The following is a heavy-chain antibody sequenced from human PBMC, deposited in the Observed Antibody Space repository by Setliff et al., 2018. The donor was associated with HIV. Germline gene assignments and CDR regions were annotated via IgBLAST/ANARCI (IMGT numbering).Heavy chain of an antibody. V-gene: IGHV3-21*01. CDR2: ISSSSSYI. Sequence: GGSLRLSCAASGFTFSSYSMNWVRQAPGKGLEWVSSISSSSSYIFYADSVKGRFTISRDNAKNSLYLQMSSLRAEDTAVYYCARGYDILTGTYWGQGTLVTVSS. CDR3: ARGYDILTGTY. J-gene: IGHJ4*02. D-gene: IGHD3-9*01. CDR1: GFTFSSYS.